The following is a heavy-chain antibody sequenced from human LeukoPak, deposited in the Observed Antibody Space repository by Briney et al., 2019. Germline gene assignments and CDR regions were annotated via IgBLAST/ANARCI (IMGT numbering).Heavy chain of an antibody. J-gene: IGHJ4*02. CDR3: ATAFGTGAPSEY. CDR1: GVTFCSYG. CDR2: IRHDGTNQ. D-gene: IGHD2-8*02. V-gene: IGHV3-30*02. Sequence: PGGSLRLSCVASGVTFCSYGMHWVRQAPGKGLEWAGYIRHDGTNQYNADSLKGRLTISRDNSQNTLYLQMETLRAEDTAVYYCATAFGTGAPSEYWGQGTLVTVSS.